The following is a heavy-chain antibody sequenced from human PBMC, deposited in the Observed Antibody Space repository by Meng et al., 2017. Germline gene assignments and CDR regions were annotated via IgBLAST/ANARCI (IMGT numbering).Heavy chain of an antibody. J-gene: IGHJ4*02. V-gene: IGHV1-8*02. Sequence: QVQLVQSGAEVKKPGSSVKVSCKASGGTFSSYAISWVRQAPGQGLEWMGWMNPNSGNTGYAQKFQGRVTMTRNTSISTAYMELSSLRSEDTAVYYCARVRGSGSLGIFDYWGQGTLVTVSS. CDR1: GGTFSSYA. D-gene: IGHD3-10*01. CDR2: MNPNSGNT. CDR3: ARVRGSGSLGIFDY.